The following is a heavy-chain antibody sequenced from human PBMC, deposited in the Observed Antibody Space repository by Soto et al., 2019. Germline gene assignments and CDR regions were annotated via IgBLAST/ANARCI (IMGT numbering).Heavy chain of an antibody. D-gene: IGHD3-16*01. J-gene: IGHJ4*02. Sequence: PGESLKISCNCSGYKCTTYWIGLVRQMPGKGLEWMAIIYPDDSDSRYSPSFQGQVTISADKSISTAYLQWSSLKASDTAIYYCVATYVDYLDYWGQGTLVTVSS. CDR1: GYKCTTYW. CDR3: VATYVDYLDY. CDR2: IYPDDSDS. V-gene: IGHV5-51*01.